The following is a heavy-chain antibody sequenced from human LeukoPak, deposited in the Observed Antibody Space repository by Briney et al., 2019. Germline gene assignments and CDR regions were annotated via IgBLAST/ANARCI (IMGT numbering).Heavy chain of an antibody. CDR1: GFTFSSNY. CDR3: ARAQYCGGDCYWSFDY. D-gene: IGHD2-21*02. CDR2: ISGSSTTI. J-gene: IGHJ4*02. V-gene: IGHV3-48*02. Sequence: PGGSLRLSCAASGFTFSSNYMSWVRQAPGKGLEWVSYISGSSTTIYYADSVRGRFTISRDNAKNSLYLQMNSLRDEDTAVYYCARAQYCGGDCYWSFDYWGQGTLVTVSS.